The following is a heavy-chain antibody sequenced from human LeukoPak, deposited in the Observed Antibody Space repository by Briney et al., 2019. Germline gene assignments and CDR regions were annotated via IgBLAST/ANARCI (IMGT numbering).Heavy chain of an antibody. J-gene: IGHJ4*02. CDR1: GFTFRTHS. CDR3: ARDASYHEGPWYFDY. V-gene: IGHV3-48*01. Sequence: GGSLRLSCEASGFTFRTHSMSWVRQAPGKGLEWVSYISGRDNSIYYADSVRGRFTMSRDNAKASLFLQMDSLRAEDTAVYFCARDASYHEGPWYFDYWGRGTLVSVSS. CDR2: ISGRDNSI.